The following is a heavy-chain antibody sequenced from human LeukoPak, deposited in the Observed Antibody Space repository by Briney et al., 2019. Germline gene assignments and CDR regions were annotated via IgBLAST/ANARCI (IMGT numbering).Heavy chain of an antibody. Sequence: PGGSLRLSCAASGFTFSRFEMNWVRQGPGKGLEWVSYISGSGSTKYYAETAKGRFTISRDNDKNSLYLQMNSLRAEDTAVYYCARATSFDYWGQGTLVTVSS. CDR3: ARATSFDY. V-gene: IGHV3-48*03. J-gene: IGHJ4*02. CDR1: GFTFSRFE. CDR2: ISGSGSTK.